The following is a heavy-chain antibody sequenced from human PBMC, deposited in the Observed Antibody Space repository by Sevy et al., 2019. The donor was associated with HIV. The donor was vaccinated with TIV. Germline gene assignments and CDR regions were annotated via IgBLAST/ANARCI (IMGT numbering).Heavy chain of an antibody. CDR1: GFSFRSYW. J-gene: IGHJ4*02. CDR3: ARGGYYYDNAAYYAFDS. V-gene: IGHV3-7*01. CDR2: IYQDGSEK. Sequence: GGSLRLSCVASGFSFRSYWMTWVRQAPGKGLEWVAKIYQDGSEKYYADSVKGRFTISRDNAKNSLYLQMNSLRVEDTAVYYCARGGYYYDNAAYYAFDSWGQGTLVTVSS. D-gene: IGHD3-22*01.